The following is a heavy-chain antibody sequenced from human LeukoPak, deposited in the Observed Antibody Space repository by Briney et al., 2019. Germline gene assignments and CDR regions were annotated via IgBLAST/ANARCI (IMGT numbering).Heavy chain of an antibody. CDR1: GGSISSYY. CDR3: AGHHPRNTVDF. Sequence: TSETLSLTCTVSGGSISSYYWSWIRQPPGKGLEWIAYISDIGSTNYNPSLKSRVTISLDTSKNQFSLKLSSVTAADTAVYYCAGHHPRNTVDFWGRGTLVTVSS. D-gene: IGHD2/OR15-2a*01. J-gene: IGHJ4*02. V-gene: IGHV4-59*08. CDR2: ISDIGST.